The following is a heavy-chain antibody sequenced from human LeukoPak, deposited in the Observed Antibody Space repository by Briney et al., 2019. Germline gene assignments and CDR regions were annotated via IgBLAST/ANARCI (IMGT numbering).Heavy chain of an antibody. CDR1: GYGFPSYW. CDR3: ARLRQLWTLDY. J-gene: IGHJ4*02. Sequence: GESLKISCKASGYGFPSYWIGWVRQVPGKGLEWMGIIYTGDSDTRYSPSFQGQVTISADKSTSTAYLQWSSLKASDTAMYYCARLRQLWTLDYWGQGTLVTVSS. CDR2: IYTGDSDT. D-gene: IGHD5-18*01. V-gene: IGHV5-51*01.